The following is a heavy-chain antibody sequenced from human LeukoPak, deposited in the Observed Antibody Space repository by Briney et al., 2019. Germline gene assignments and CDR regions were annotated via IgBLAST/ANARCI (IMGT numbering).Heavy chain of an antibody. V-gene: IGHV4-34*01. CDR1: GGSFSGYY. CDR3: ASRYDPSYYDSSGYYF. D-gene: IGHD3-22*01. Sequence: SEALSLTCAVYGGSFSGYYWSWIRQPPGKGLEWIGEINHSGSTNYNPSLKSRVTIPVDTSENQFSLKLSSVTAAGTAVYYCASRYDPSYYDSSGYYFLGQGTLVTASS. J-gene: IGHJ4*02. CDR2: INHSGST.